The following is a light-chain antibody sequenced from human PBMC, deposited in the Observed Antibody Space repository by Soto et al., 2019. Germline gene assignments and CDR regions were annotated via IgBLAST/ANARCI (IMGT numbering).Light chain of an antibody. J-gene: IGKJ1*01. V-gene: IGKV4-1*01. CDR2: WAS. Sequence: DIVMTQSPDSLAVSLGESATINCKSSQSVLYSSNNKNYIAWYQQKPGQPPKLLIYWASTRESGVPDRFSGSGAGTDFTLTISSLQAEDVAVYYCQQYYSTPPTFGQGTKVEIK. CDR3: QQYYSTPPT. CDR1: QSVLYSSNNKNY.